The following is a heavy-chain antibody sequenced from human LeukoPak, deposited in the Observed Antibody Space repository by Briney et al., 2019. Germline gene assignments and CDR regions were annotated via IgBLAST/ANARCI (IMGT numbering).Heavy chain of an antibody. CDR2: ISTTGGST. Sequence: GGSLRLSCAASGFSFNNYAMSWVGQAPGKGVEGVSAISTTGGSTYYADSVKGGVTISRDNSKTTLSLQMDSLRVEDTALYYCAKDWTTVVTPKGYYFDSWGQGTLVTVSS. J-gene: IGHJ4*02. D-gene: IGHD4-23*01. V-gene: IGHV3-23*01. CDR3: AKDWTTVVTPKGYYFDS. CDR1: GFSFNNYA.